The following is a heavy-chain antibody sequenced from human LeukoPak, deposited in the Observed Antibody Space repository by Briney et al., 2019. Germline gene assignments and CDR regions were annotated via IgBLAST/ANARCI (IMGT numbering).Heavy chain of an antibody. J-gene: IGHJ3*02. CDR2: IYYSGST. CDR1: GFTFSSYSMN. CDR3: ARQPTIETDYYDSSGYDDAFDI. Sequence: GSLRLSCAASGFTFSSYSMNWVRQAPGKGLEWIGSIYYSGSTYYNPSLKSRVTISVDTSKNQFSLKLSSVTAADTAVYYCARQPTIETDYYDSSGYDDAFDIWGQGTMVTVSS. D-gene: IGHD3-22*01. V-gene: IGHV4-39*01.